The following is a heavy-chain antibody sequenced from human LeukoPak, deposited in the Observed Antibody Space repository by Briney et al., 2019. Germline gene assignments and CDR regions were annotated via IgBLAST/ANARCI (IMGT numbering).Heavy chain of an antibody. CDR2: ISYDGSNK. V-gene: IGHV3-30*04. CDR3: ARGYCSSISCYVDY. CDR1: GFIFSNYA. Sequence: GGSLRLSGAASGFIFSNYAIHWVRQAPGKGLEWVAVISYDGSNKYYADSVKGRFTISRDISKNTLYLQMNSLRAEDTAVYYCARGYCSSISCYVDYWGQGTLVTVSS. D-gene: IGHD2-2*01. J-gene: IGHJ4*02.